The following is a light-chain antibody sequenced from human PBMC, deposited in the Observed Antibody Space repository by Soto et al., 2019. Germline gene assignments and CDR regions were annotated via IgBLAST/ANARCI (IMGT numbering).Light chain of an antibody. CDR3: QQYGSSPPYT. CDR1: QSVSNSY. J-gene: IGKJ2*01. CDR2: DAS. V-gene: IGKV3D-20*01. Sequence: EIVLTQSPATLYLSPGERATLACGASQSVSNSYLAWYQQKPGLAPRLLIYDASSRATGIPDRFSGSGSGTDFTLTISRLEPEDVAVYYCQQYGSSPPYTFGQGTKLEIK.